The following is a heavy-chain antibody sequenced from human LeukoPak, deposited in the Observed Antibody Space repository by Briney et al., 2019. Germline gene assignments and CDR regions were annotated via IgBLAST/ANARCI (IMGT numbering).Heavy chain of an antibody. V-gene: IGHV4-61*02. CDR3: VRGSWGSDFDY. D-gene: IGHD7-27*01. Sequence: SQTLSLTCTVSGGSISSGSYYWSWIRQPAGKGLEWIGRIYTSGSTDYNPSLKSRVTISLDTSKNQFSLKLSSVTAADTAVYYCVRGSWGSDFDYWGQGTLVTVSS. J-gene: IGHJ4*02. CDR1: GGSISSGSYY. CDR2: IYTSGST.